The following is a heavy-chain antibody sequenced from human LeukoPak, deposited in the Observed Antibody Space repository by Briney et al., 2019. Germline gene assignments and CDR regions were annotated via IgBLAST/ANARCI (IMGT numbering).Heavy chain of an antibody. CDR1: GFTFSDYY. J-gene: IGHJ4*02. CDR2: ISSSGRTI. D-gene: IGHD2-2*01. Sequence: PGGSLRLSCAGSGFTFSDYYMSWIRQAPGKGLEWVSYISSSGRTIYYADSGKGRFTISRDNAKNSLYLQMNSLRAEDTAVYYCARADCSSSSCYELDYWGQGTLVTVSS. CDR3: ARADCSSSSCYELDY. V-gene: IGHV3-11*04.